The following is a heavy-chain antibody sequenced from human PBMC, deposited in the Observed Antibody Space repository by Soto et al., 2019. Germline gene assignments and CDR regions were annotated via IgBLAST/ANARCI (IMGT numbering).Heavy chain of an antibody. D-gene: IGHD1-7*01. V-gene: IGHV4-34*01. Sequence: PETLPLTCAVYGGSLGACDWGWIRQPPGKGLEWIGEINHSGSTNYNPSLKSRVTISVDTSKNQFSLKLSSVTAADTAVYYCASLPGPANYYFDYWGQGTLVTVSS. CDR3: ASLPGPANYYFDY. J-gene: IGHJ4*02. CDR2: INHSGST. CDR1: GGSLGACD.